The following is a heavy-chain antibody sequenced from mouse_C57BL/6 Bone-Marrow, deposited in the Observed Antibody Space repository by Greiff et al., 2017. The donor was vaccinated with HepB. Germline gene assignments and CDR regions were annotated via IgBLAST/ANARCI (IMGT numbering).Heavy chain of an antibody. CDR2: IRSKSNNYAT. Sequence: EVMLVESGGGLVQPKGSLKLSCAASGFSFNTYAMNWVRQAPGKGLAWVARIRSKSNNYATYYADSVKDRFTISRDDSESMLYLQMNNLKTEDTAMYYCVRQEGDGYHVWFADWGQGTLVTVSA. D-gene: IGHD2-3*01. J-gene: IGHJ3*01. CDR1: GFSFNTYA. CDR3: VRQEGDGYHVWFAD. V-gene: IGHV10-1*01.